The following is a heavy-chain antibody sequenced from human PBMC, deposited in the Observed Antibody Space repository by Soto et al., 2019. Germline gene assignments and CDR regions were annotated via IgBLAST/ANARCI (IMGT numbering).Heavy chain of an antibody. Sequence: GGSLRLSCAASGFTFSSYGMHWVRQAPGKGLEWVAVISYDGSNKYYADSVKGRFTISRDNSKNTLYLQMNSLRAEDTAVYYCAKGLDFWSGYYPGHFDYWGQGTLVTVSS. J-gene: IGHJ4*02. CDR1: GFTFSSYG. CDR3: AKGLDFWSGYYPGHFDY. D-gene: IGHD3-3*01. V-gene: IGHV3-30*18. CDR2: ISYDGSNK.